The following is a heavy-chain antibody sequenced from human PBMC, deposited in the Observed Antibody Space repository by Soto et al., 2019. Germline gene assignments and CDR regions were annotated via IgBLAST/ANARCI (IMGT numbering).Heavy chain of an antibody. Sequence: KPSETLSLTCAVYGGSFSGYFWTWIRQAPGKGLEWIGKINHSGGTNYNSSLKSRVTISVDTSKNQFSLILSSVTAADTAVYYCARDRQYYHFWGGYQNEGPYGMDVWGQGTTVTVSS. CDR2: INHSGGT. D-gene: IGHD3-3*02. CDR1: GGSFSGYF. J-gene: IGHJ6*02. V-gene: IGHV4-34*01. CDR3: ARDRQYYHFWGGYQNEGPYGMDV.